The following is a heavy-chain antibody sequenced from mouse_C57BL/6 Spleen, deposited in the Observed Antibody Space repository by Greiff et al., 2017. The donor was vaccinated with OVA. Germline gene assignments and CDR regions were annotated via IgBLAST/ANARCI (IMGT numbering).Heavy chain of an antibody. D-gene: IGHD2-3*01. CDR1: GYAFSSYW. CDR3: ARKGDGYYGGAMDY. CDR2: IYPGDGDT. V-gene: IGHV1-80*01. Sequence: QVQLKQSGAELVKPGASVKISCKASGYAFSSYWMNWVKQRPGKGLEWIGQIYPGDGDTNYNGKFKGKATLTADKSSSTAYMQLSSLTSEDSAVYFCARKGDGYYGGAMDYWGQGTSVTVSS. J-gene: IGHJ4*01.